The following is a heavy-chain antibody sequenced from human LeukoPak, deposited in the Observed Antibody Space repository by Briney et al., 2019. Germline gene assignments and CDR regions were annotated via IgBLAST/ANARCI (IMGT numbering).Heavy chain of an antibody. V-gene: IGHV5-51*01. J-gene: IGHJ3*02. CDR1: GYSFTSYW. CDR2: IYPGDSDT. Sequence: GESLKISCKGSGYSFTSYWIGWVRQMPGKGLEWMGIIYPGDSDTRYSPSFQGQVTISADKSISTAYLQWSSLKASDTAMYYCARQVVRYYYDSLAFDIWGQGTMVTVSS. CDR3: ARQVVRYYYDSLAFDI. D-gene: IGHD3-22*01.